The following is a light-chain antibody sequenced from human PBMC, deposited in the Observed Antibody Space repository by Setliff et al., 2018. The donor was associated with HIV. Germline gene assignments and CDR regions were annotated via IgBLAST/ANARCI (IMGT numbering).Light chain of an antibody. V-gene: IGLV2-14*03. CDR2: EVR. Sequence: QSVLTQPASVSGSPGQSITISCTGTSSDVGGYTYVSWYQQHPGKAPKLIIYEVRNRPPGVSTRLSGSKSGNTASLTISGLQPEDEADYYCASYAITNTLPFGTGTRSPS. CDR3: ASYAITNTLP. J-gene: IGLJ1*01. CDR1: SSDVGGYTY.